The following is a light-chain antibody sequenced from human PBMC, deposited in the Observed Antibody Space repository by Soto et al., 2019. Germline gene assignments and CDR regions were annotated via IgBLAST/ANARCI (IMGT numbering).Light chain of an antibody. CDR1: SSDIGGYDY. J-gene: IGLJ1*01. Sequence: QLVLTQPASVSGSPGQSITISCTGSSSDIGGYDYVAWYQQYPGKAPQLIIYEVNNRPSGISNRFSASKSGNTASLTISGLQAEDEADYYCSSYSSSSTKVFGTGTKVTVL. CDR2: EVN. CDR3: SSYSSSSTKV. V-gene: IGLV2-14*01.